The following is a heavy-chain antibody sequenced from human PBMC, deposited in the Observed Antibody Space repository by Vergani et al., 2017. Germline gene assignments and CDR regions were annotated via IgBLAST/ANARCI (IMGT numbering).Heavy chain of an antibody. J-gene: IGHJ3*02. CDR1: GGSISSYY. D-gene: IGHD2-21*02. CDR3: ARNPYCGGDCYSDAFEI. V-gene: IGHV4-59*01. Sequence: QVQLQESGPGLVKPSETLSLTCTVSGGSISSYYWSWIRQPPGKGLGWIGYIYYSGSTNYNPSLKSRVTISVDTSKNQFSLKLSSVTAADTAVYYCARNPYCGGDCYSDAFEIWGQGTMVTVSS. CDR2: IYYSGST.